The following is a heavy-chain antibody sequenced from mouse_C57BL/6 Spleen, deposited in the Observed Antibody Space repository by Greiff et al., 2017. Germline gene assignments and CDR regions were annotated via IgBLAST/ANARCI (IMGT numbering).Heavy chain of an antibody. V-gene: IGHV7-1*01. CDR3: ARDGRSMDY. Sequence: EVQLVESGGGLVQSGRSLRLSCATSGFTFSDFYMEWVRQAPGKGLEWIAASRNKANDYTTEYSASVKGRFIVSRDTSQSILYLQMNALRAEDTAIYYCARDGRSMDYWGQGTSVTVSS. CDR1: GFTFSDFY. CDR2: SRNKANDYTT. J-gene: IGHJ4*01.